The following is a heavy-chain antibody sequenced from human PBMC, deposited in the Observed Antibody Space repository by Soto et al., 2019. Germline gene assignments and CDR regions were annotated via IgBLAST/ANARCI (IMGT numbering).Heavy chain of an antibody. CDR1: GYSFAGYW. CDR3: ARQIYDSDTGPNFRYYFDS. V-gene: IGHV5-10-1*01. Sequence: GESLKISCKGSGYSFAGYWITWVRQKPGKGLEWMGRIDPSDSQTYYSPSFRGHVTISVTKSITTVFLQWSSLRASDTAMYYCARQIYDSDTGPNFRYYFDSWGQGTPVSVSS. J-gene: IGHJ4*02. CDR2: IDPSDSQT. D-gene: IGHD3-22*01.